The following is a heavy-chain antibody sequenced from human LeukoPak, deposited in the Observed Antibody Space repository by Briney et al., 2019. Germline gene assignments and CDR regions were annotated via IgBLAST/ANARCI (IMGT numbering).Heavy chain of an antibody. V-gene: IGHV3-23*01. CDR3: ARKSVAAIPPLY. D-gene: IGHD2-21*02. CDR2: ITGSGAST. J-gene: IGHJ4*02. Sequence: PGGSLRLSCAASGFTFSSYAMSWVRQAPGKGLEWVSGITGSGASTYYADSVKGRFTISRDNSKNTLYLQMNSPRAEDTATYYCARKSVAAIPPLYWGQGTLVTVSS. CDR1: GFTFSSYA.